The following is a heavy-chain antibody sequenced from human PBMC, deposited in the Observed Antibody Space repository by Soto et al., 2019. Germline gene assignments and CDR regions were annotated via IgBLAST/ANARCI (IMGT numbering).Heavy chain of an antibody. Sequence: GGSLRLSCAASGFTFSSYAMHWVRQAPGKGLEWVAVISYDGSNKYYADSVKGRFTISRDNSKNTLYLQMNSLRAEDTAVYYCARVGPDTAMVTMSRNYYYGMDVWGQGTTVTVSS. V-gene: IGHV3-30-3*01. CDR3: ARVGPDTAMVTMSRNYYYGMDV. D-gene: IGHD5-18*01. J-gene: IGHJ6*02. CDR1: GFTFSSYA. CDR2: ISYDGSNK.